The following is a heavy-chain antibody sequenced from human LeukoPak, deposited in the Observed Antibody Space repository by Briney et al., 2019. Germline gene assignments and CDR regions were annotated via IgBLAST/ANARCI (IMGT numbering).Heavy chain of an antibody. J-gene: IGHJ4*02. V-gene: IGHV5-51*01. CDR1: GYSFTSYW. CDR2: IYPGDSDT. CDR3: ARQGRNYYDSSGYYYPGY. D-gene: IGHD3-22*01. Sequence: GESLKISCKGSGYSFTSYWIGWVRQMPRKGLEWMGIIYPGDSDTSYSPSFQGQVTMSADKSISTAYLQWSSLKASDTAMYYCARQGRNYYDSSGYYYPGYWGQGTLVTVSS.